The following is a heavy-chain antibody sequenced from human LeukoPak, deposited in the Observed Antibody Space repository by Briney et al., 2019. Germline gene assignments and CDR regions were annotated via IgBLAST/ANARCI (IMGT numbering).Heavy chain of an antibody. CDR2: IYYSGNT. D-gene: IGHD4-11*01. CDR1: GVSISSSNSY. J-gene: IGHJ4*02. V-gene: IGHV4-39*07. Sequence: SETLSLTCTVSGVSISSSNSYWGWIRQPPGKGLEWIGSIYYSGNTYYNASLKSQVSISIDTSKNQFSLKLSSVTAADTAVYYCARAASSNYVPDYWGQGTLVTVSS. CDR3: ARAASSNYVPDY.